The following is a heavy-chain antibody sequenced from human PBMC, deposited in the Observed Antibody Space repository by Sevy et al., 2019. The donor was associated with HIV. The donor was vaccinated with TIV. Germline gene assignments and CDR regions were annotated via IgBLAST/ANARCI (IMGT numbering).Heavy chain of an antibody. CDR3: TRWKGAQSIFDY. CDR1: GFIFGDYA. J-gene: IGHJ4*02. CDR2: LKHRAYGGTL. D-gene: IGHD1-1*01. Sequence: GGSLRLSCTASGFIFGDYAMSWVRQAPGKGLEWVAFLKHRAYGGTLDYAASVKGRFTITRDDYKSVAHLQMNDLKTEDEAIYYYTRWKGAQSIFDYWGQGALVTVSS. V-gene: IGHV3-49*04.